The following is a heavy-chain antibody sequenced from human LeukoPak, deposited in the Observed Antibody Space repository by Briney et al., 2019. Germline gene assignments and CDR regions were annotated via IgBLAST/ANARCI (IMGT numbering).Heavy chain of an antibody. CDR2: IRYDGSNK. D-gene: IGHD3-10*01. J-gene: IGHJ5*02. V-gene: IGHV3-30*02. CDR1: GFTFSSYG. CDR3: ARAGSPDP. Sequence: GGSLRLSCAASGFTFSSYGMHWVRQAPGKGLEWVAFIRYDGSNKYYADSVKGRFTISRDNAKNSLYLQMNSLRAEDTAVYYCARAGSPDPWGQGTLVTVSS.